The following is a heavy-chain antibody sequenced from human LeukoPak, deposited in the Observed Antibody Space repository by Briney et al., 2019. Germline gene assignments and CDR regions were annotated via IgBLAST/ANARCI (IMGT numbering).Heavy chain of an antibody. CDR3: AKDRFPYSSSWFHPYNWFDP. Sequence: AGGSLRLSCAASGFTFSNYAMHWVRQAPGKGLEWVAVISYDGNNKYYADSVKGRFTISRDNSKNTLYLQMNSLRAEDTAVYYCAKDRFPYSSSWFHPYNWFDPWGQGTLVTVSS. V-gene: IGHV3-30*04. D-gene: IGHD6-13*01. J-gene: IGHJ5*02. CDR2: ISYDGNNK. CDR1: GFTFSNYA.